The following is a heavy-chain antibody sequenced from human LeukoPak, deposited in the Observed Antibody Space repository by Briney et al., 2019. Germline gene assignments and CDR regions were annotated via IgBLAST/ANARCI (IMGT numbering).Heavy chain of an antibody. CDR2: IYYSGST. Sequence: SETLSLTCTVSGGSISSSSYYWGWIRQPPGKGLERIGSIYYSGSTYYNPSLKSRVTISVDTSKNQFSLKLSSVTAADTAVYYCARFSAIVVPAALHAFDIWGQGTMVTVSS. CDR1: GGSISSSSYY. CDR3: ARFSAIVVPAALHAFDI. V-gene: IGHV4-39*01. J-gene: IGHJ3*02. D-gene: IGHD2-2*01.